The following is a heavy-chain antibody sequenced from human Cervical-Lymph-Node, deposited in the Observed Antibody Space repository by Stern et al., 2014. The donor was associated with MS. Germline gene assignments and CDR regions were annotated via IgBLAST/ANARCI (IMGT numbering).Heavy chain of an antibody. CDR2: VYYTGST. D-gene: IGHD4/OR15-4a*01. V-gene: IGHV4-39*01. J-gene: IGHJ4*02. CDR1: GGSITSSSYY. CDR3: VRPDIMRTIWN. Sequence: QVQLQESGPGLVKPSETLSLTCTVSGGSITSSSYYWGWIRQPPGRGLEYIGTVYYTGSTFYDPSLKSRVTISVDTSKNQVALKLPSVTAADTAVYYCVRPDIMRTIWNWGQGTLVTVSS.